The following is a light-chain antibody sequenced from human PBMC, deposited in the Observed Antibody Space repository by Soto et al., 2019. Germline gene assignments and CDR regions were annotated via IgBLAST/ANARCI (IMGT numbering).Light chain of an antibody. CDR3: QQYDNLPP. J-gene: IGKJ2*01. V-gene: IGKV1-33*01. CDR2: DAS. CDR1: QDISNY. Sequence: DIQMTQSPSSLSASVGDRVTITCQASQDISNYLNWYQQKPGKAPKLLIYDASNLETGVPSRFSGSVSGTDFTFTISSLQPEDIATYYCQQYDNLPPFGQGTKLEIK.